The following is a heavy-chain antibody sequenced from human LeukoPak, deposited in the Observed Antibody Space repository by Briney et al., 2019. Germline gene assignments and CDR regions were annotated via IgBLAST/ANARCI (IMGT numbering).Heavy chain of an antibody. J-gene: IGHJ5*02. CDR2: MNPNSGNT. D-gene: IGHD1-26*01. Sequence: ASVKVSCKASGYTFTSYDINWVRQAPGQGLEWMGWMNPNSGNTGYAQKFQGRVTITRSTSISTAYMELSSLRSEDTAVYYCARWSGSYYYWFDPWGQGTLVTVSS. V-gene: IGHV1-8*03. CDR1: GYTFTSYD. CDR3: ARWSGSYYYWFDP.